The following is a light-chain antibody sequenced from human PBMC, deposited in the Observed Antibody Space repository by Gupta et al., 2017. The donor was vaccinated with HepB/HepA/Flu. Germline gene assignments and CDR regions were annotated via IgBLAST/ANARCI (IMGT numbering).Light chain of an antibody. CDR3: QQSYSTPRGT. Sequence: DIQMTQSPSSLSASVGDRVTITCRASQSISSYLNWYQQKPGKAPKLLIYAASSLQSGVPSRFSGSGSGTDFTLTISSLRPEDFATYYCQQSYSTPRGTFGQGTKVEIK. CDR2: AAS. CDR1: QSISSY. J-gene: IGKJ1*01. V-gene: IGKV1-39*01.